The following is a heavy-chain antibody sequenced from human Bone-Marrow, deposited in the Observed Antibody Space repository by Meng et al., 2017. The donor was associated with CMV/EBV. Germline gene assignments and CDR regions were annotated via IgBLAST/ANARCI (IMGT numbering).Heavy chain of an antibody. CDR3: ARRGAVASVDY. Sequence: GSLRLSRTVSGGSISSSSYYWGWIRQPPGKGLEWIGSIYYSGSTYYNPSLKSRVTISVDTSKNQFSLKLSSVTAADTAVYYCARRGAVASVDYWGQGTLVTVSS. D-gene: IGHD6-19*01. CDR2: IYYSGST. V-gene: IGHV4-39*01. J-gene: IGHJ4*02. CDR1: GGSISSSSYY.